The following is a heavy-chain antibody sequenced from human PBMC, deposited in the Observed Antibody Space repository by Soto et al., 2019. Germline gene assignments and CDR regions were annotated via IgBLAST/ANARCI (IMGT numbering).Heavy chain of an antibody. V-gene: IGHV1-3*01. CDR2: INAGNGNT. CDR3: ARDSIDSSGYYLTDY. D-gene: IGHD3-22*01. CDR1: GYTFTSYA. J-gene: IGHJ4*02. Sequence: ASVKVSCKASGYTFTSYAMHWVRQAPGQRLEWMGWINAGNGNTKYSQKFQGRVTITRDTSASTAYKELSSLRSDDTAVYYCARDSIDSSGYYLTDYWGQGTLVTVSS.